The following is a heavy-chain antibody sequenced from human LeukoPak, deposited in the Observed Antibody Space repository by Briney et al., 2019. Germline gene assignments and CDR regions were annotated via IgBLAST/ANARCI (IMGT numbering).Heavy chain of an antibody. CDR1: GFTFDDYA. D-gene: IGHD3-22*01. Sequence: GGSLRLSCAAFGFTFDDYAMHWVRQAPGKGLEWVSGITRDSGNINYADSVKGRFTISRDDATSSLCLQMDSLRPDDTAFYYWAKDMYYSESRGYSPRGGPSFDHWGQGTLVTVSS. J-gene: IGHJ4*02. V-gene: IGHV3-9*01. CDR3: AKDMYYSESRGYSPRGGPSFDH. CDR2: ITRDSGNI.